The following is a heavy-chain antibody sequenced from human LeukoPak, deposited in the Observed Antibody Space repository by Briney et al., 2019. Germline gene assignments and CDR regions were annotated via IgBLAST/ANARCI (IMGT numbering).Heavy chain of an antibody. V-gene: IGHV1-2*02. CDR2: INPNSGGT. Sequence: WASVKVSCKASGYMLTGYYMHWVRQAPGQGLEWMGWINPNSGGTNYAQKFQGRVTMTRDTSISTAYMELSSLRSDDTAVYYCARGYCSGDCFTLFDYWGQGTLVTVSS. J-gene: IGHJ4*02. CDR1: GYMLTGYY. D-gene: IGHD2-21*02. CDR3: ARGYCSGDCFTLFDY.